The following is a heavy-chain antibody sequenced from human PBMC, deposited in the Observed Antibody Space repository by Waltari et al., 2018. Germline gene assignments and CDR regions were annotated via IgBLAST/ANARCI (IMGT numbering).Heavy chain of an antibody. CDR3: SRGGDADKAGGI. CDR2: IHPSGTA. Sequence: QVQLQQWGAGLLKPAETLSLTCAGYGGSFSNYYWRWIRQPPGMGLEWIGEIHPSGTANYNASLKSRVSISVDTSNNQFSLRLSSVTAADTAEYYCSRGGDADKAGGIWGQGTLVTVSS. D-gene: IGHD3-3*01. J-gene: IGHJ4*02. CDR1: GGSFSNYY. V-gene: IGHV4-34*01.